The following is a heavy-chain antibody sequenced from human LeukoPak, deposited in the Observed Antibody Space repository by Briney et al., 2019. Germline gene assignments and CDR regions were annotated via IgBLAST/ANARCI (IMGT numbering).Heavy chain of an antibody. CDR2: INPSGGST. D-gene: IGHD3-10*01. V-gene: IGHV1-46*01. CDR3: AREFGLWFGELRYNWFDP. CDR1: GYTFTSYY. Sequence: ASVKVSCKASGYTFTSYYMHWVRQAPGQGLEWVGIINPSGGSTSYAQKFQGRVTMPMDTSTSTVYMELSSVRSEDTAGYYCAREFGLWFGELRYNWFDPWRQATQVTVCS. J-gene: IGHJ5*02.